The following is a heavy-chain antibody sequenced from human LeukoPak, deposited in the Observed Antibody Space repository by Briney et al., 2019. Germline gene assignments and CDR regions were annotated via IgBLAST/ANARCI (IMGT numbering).Heavy chain of an antibody. J-gene: IGHJ4*02. D-gene: IGHD3-3*01. CDR3: AKVHQDYDFWNYFHY. Sequence: GGSLRLSCAASGFTFSSYGMHWVRQAPGKGLEWVACIRYDGSNKYYADSVKGRFTISRDNSKNTLYLQMNSLRAEDTAVYYCAKVHQDYDFWNYFHYWGQGTLVTVSS. CDR2: IRYDGSNK. V-gene: IGHV3-30*02. CDR1: GFTFSSYG.